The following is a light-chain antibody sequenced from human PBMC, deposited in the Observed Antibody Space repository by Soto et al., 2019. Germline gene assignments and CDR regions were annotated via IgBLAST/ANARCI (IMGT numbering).Light chain of an antibody. J-gene: IGLJ3*02. V-gene: IGLV2-14*03. CDR1: SSDVGAYHS. Sequence: QLVLTQPASVSGSPGQSFTIPCTGSSSDVGAYHSVSWYQQHPGKAPKLIIFDVSNRPEGVSNRFSGYKSGNTASLTISGLQAEDEADYYCSSFTDTGTVMFGGGTKLTVL. CDR3: SSFTDTGTVM. CDR2: DVS.